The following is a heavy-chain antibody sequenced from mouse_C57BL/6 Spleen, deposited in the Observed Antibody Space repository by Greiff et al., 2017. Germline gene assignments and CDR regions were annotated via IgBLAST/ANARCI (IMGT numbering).Heavy chain of an antibody. Sequence: QVQLQQPGAELVKPGASVKLSRKASGYTFTSYWMHWVKQRPGQGLEWIGMIHPNSGSTNYNEKFKSKATLTVDKSSSTAYMQLSSLTSEDSAVYYCARITTVRAMDYWGQGTSVTVSS. D-gene: IGHD1-1*01. J-gene: IGHJ4*01. CDR1: GYTFTSYW. CDR2: IHPNSGST. CDR3: ARITTVRAMDY. V-gene: IGHV1-64*01.